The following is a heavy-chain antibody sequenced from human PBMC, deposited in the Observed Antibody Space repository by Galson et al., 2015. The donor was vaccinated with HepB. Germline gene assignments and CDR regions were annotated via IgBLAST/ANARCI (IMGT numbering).Heavy chain of an antibody. V-gene: IGHV1-46*01. CDR2: INPSGGST. J-gene: IGHJ4*02. D-gene: IGHD6-13*01. Sequence: SVKVSCKASGYTFTSYYMHWVRQAPGQGLEWMGIINPSGGSTSYAQKFQGRVTMTRDTSTSTVYMELSSLRSEDTAVYYCAREGGIAAAGTFLDYWGQGTLVTVSS. CDR1: GYTFTSYY. CDR3: AREGGIAAAGTFLDY.